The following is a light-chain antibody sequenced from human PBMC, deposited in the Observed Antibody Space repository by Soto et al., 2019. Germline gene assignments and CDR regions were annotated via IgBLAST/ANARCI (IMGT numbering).Light chain of an antibody. CDR3: AAWDDSVDGVL. CDR2: RND. J-gene: IGLJ2*01. V-gene: IGLV1-44*01. CDR1: SSNIGDNT. Sequence: QSVLTQPPSASGTPGQSVTISCSGSSSNIGDNTVNWYQQLPGTAPKLLIYRNDQRSSGVPARFSGSKSGTSASLAINGLQSEDEADYYCAAWDDSVDGVLFGGGTKLTVL.